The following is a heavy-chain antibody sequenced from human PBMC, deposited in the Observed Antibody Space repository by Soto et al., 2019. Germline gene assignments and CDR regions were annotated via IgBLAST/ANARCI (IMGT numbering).Heavy chain of an antibody. CDR2: IYYSGST. CDR3: GSGSDGAHDYFDY. J-gene: IGHJ4*02. V-gene: IGHV4-59*01. Sequence: SETLSLTCTVSGGSISSYYWSWIRQPPGKGLEWIGYIYYSGSTNYNPSLKSRVTISVDTSKNQFSLKLSSVTAADTAVYYCGSGSDGAHDYFDYCSQGTLVTVSS. D-gene: IGHD1-26*01. CDR1: GGSISSYY.